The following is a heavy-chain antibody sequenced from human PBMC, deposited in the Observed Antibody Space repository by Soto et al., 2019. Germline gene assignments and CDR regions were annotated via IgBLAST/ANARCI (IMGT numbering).Heavy chain of an antibody. D-gene: IGHD7-27*01. V-gene: IGHV4-39*01. J-gene: IGHJ3*02. CDR1: GGSISSSSYY. CDR2: IYYSGST. Sequence: SETLSLTCTVSGGSISSSSYYWGWIRQPPGKGLEWIGSIYYSGSTYYNPSLKSRVTISVDTSKNQFSLKLSSVTAADTAVYYCARGITGDSLDIWGQGTMVTVSS. CDR3: ARGITGDSLDI.